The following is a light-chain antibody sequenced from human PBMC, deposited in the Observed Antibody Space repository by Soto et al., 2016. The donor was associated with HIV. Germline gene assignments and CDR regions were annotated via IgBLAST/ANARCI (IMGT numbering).Light chain of an antibody. CDR1: QDITTW. CDR2: KAS. CDR3: QQFGNKPYT. V-gene: IGKV1-5*03. Sequence: TQSPSTLSASVGDRVTITCRASQDITTWLAWYQQKPGKPPNLLIYKASNLQNGVPSRFSGSGSGTEFTLSINSLQPDDFATYYCQQFGNKPYTFGQGTKLEIK. J-gene: IGKJ2*01.